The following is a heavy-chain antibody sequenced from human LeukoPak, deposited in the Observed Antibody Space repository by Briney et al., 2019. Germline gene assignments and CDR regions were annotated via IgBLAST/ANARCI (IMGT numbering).Heavy chain of an antibody. CDR1: GFTFGLYE. D-gene: IGHD3-10*01. CDR2: ITNSGTTV. CDR3: ARGSDVLLWFGESSY. Sequence: GGSLRLSCAASGFTFGLYEMNWVRQAPGKGLEWVSYITNSGTTVYYADSVKGRFTISRDNSKNTLYLQMNSLRAEDTAVYYCARGSDVLLWFGESSYWGQGTLVTVSS. V-gene: IGHV3-48*03. J-gene: IGHJ4*02.